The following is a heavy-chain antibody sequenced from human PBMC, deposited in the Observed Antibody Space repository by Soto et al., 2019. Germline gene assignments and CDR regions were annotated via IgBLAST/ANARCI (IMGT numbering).Heavy chain of an antibody. Sequence: SETLSLTCAVYGGSFSGYYWSWIRQPPGKGLEWIGEINHSGSTNYNPSLKSRVTISVDTSKNQFSLKLSSVTAADTAVYYCARGQRIAAAGTWFDPWGQGTLVTVSS. CDR3: ARGQRIAAAGTWFDP. D-gene: IGHD6-13*01. J-gene: IGHJ5*02. V-gene: IGHV4-34*01. CDR2: INHSGST. CDR1: GGSFSGYY.